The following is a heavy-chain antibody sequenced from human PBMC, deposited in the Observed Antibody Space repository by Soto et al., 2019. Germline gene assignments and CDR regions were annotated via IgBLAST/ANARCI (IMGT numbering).Heavy chain of an antibody. J-gene: IGHJ2*01. CDR3: ARARRTTVTTSDWYFDL. CDR2: INSDGSST. Sequence: EVQLVESGGGSVQPGGSLRLSCAASGFNFRSYWLHWVRQAPGKGLVWVSRINSDGSSTNYADSVKGRFTISRDNAKTMLYLQMNSLRVEDTAMYYCARARRTTVTTSDWYFDLWGRGTLVTVSS. CDR1: GFNFRSYW. V-gene: IGHV3-74*01. D-gene: IGHD4-17*01.